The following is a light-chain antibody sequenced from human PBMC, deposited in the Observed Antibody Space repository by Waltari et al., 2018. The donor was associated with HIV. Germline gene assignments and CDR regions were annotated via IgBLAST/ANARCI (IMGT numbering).Light chain of an antibody. Sequence: QSALTQPASVSGSPGQSITISCTGTTSDVGGYNSVSWYQQHPAKAPKIVILDVSNAPSGVSNRFSGSTSGNTASLTISGLHAEDEAYYYCSSYTSSDTVVFGGGTKVTVL. CDR3: SSYTSSDTVV. V-gene: IGLV2-14*03. CDR1: TSDVGGYNS. CDR2: DVS. J-gene: IGLJ2*01.